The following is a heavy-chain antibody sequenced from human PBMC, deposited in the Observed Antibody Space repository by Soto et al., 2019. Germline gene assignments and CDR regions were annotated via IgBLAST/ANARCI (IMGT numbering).Heavy chain of an antibody. Sequence: PGGSLRLSCAASGFTFSSYGMHWVRQAPGKGLEWVAVISYDGSNKYYADSVKGRFTISRDNSKNTLYLQMNSLRAEDTAVYYCAKDQGPGWSYFDYWGQGTLVTVSS. D-gene: IGHD6-19*01. V-gene: IGHV3-30*18. CDR3: AKDQGPGWSYFDY. CDR1: GFTFSSYG. J-gene: IGHJ4*02. CDR2: ISYDGSNK.